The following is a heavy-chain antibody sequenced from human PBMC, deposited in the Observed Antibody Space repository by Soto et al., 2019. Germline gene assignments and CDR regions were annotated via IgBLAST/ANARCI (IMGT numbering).Heavy chain of an antibody. CDR1: GFTFSSYW. D-gene: IGHD3-22*01. CDR2: ISPDGSST. J-gene: IGHJ4*02. CDR3: ARGPPIGVGEGDY. Sequence: EVQLVESGGGLVQPGGSLRLSCEASGFTFSSYWMHWVRQVPGKGLVWLSRISPDGSSTNYADSVKGRFTTSSDNDKNMLDLQMNSLTAEDTAGYYCARGPPIGVGEGDYSGQGTLVTVSS. V-gene: IGHV3-74*01.